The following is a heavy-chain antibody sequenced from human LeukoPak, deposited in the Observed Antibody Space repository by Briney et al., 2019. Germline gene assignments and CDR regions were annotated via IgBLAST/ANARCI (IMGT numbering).Heavy chain of an antibody. CDR1: GFNFRSFS. Sequence: GGSLRLSCAASGFNFRSFSMSWVRQAPGKGLGLVSGISDTGDATYYADSVKGRFTISRDNSKNTLYLQLNSLRAEDTAIYYCARGIASHDFFSRGDWGQGTLVTVSS. CDR3: ARGIASHDFFSRGD. D-gene: IGHD2-21*01. V-gene: IGHV3-23*01. J-gene: IGHJ4*02. CDR2: ISDTGDAT.